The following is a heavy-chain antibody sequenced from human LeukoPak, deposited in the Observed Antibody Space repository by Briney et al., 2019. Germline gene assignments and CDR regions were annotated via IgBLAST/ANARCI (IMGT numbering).Heavy chain of an antibody. CDR3: ARIKSGYELYVDY. CDR2: IYPADSDT. V-gene: IGHV5-51*01. J-gene: IGHJ4*02. CDR1: GYSFTTYW. D-gene: IGHD5-12*01. Sequence: GESLKISCQASGYSFTTYWIGWVRQMPEKGLEWMGFIYPADSDTRYSPSFQGQVTISADKSISTAYLQWSSLKASDTAMYYCARIKSGYELYVDYWGQGTLVTVSS.